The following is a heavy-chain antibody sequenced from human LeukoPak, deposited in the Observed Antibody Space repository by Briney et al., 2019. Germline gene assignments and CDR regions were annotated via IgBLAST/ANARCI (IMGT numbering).Heavy chain of an antibody. CDR2: ISYSGTT. Sequence: SETLSLTCIVSGGSISSSNYYWGWIRQPPGKGLEWIGSISYSGTTYYNPSLNSRVTITVDTSKNQFSLRLSSVTVADTAAYYCARHRRGDCSSASCYTDYWGQGTLVTVSS. V-gene: IGHV4-39*01. CDR1: GGSISSSNYY. D-gene: IGHD2-2*02. CDR3: ARHRRGDCSSASCYTDY. J-gene: IGHJ4*02.